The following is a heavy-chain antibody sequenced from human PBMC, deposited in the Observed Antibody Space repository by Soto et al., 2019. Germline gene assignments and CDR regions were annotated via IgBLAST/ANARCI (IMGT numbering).Heavy chain of an antibody. J-gene: IGHJ6*02. V-gene: IGHV4-34*01. CDR3: ASPPYGEYYYYHYGLDV. Sequence: SLTCAVYGGSFSGYYWSLIRQPPGKGLEWIGEINHSGSTNYNPSLKSRVTISVDTSKNQFSLKLSSVTAADTAVYYCASPPYGEYYYYHYGLDVPGQRSTVIVSS. CDR2: INHSGST. CDR1: GGSFSGYY. D-gene: IGHD4-17*01.